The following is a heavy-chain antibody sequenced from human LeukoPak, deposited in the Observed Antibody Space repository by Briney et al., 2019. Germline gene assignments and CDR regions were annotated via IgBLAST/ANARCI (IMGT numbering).Heavy chain of an antibody. Sequence: PGGSLRLSCAASGLTFSSYAMTWVRQAPGKGLEWVSSITTSGSIYYADSVKGRFTISRDNSKTTLYLQMNSLRAEDTAVYYCANGLWLQWGDYWGQGTLVTVSS. CDR3: ANGLWLQWGDY. CDR1: GLTFSSYA. D-gene: IGHD5-18*01. CDR2: ITTSGSI. V-gene: IGHV3-23*01. J-gene: IGHJ4*02.